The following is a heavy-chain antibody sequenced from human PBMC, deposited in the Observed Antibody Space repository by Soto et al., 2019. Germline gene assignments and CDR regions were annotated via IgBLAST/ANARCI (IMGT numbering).Heavy chain of an antibody. J-gene: IGHJ4*02. CDR1: GGSMGSHY. CDR2: IYSTGST. D-gene: IGHD5-12*01. V-gene: IGHV4-59*08. CDR3: ARHQSGYEYGITHLDY. Sequence: QMQLQESGPGLVKPPETQSLTCTVSGGSMGSHYWSWIRQPPGKGLEWVGHIYSTGSTKYNPSLESRVTMSIDPSKIQFSLKLSSMTAADTAMYYCARHQSGYEYGITHLDYWGQGILVTVSS.